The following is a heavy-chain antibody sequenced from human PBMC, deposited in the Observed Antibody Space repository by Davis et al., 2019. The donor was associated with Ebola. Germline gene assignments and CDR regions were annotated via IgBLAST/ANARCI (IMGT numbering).Heavy chain of an antibody. CDR1: GFTFSTFG. J-gene: IGHJ4*02. Sequence: GESLKISCSASGFTFSTFGMFWVRQAPGKGLEWVAFIRVDGSEKYYADSVKGRFTISRENSKATLDLQMNSLRAEDTAVYYCAKGDNSGWYGVDYWGQGTLVTVSS. V-gene: IGHV3-30*02. CDR3: AKGDNSGWYGVDY. D-gene: IGHD6-19*01. CDR2: IRVDGSEK.